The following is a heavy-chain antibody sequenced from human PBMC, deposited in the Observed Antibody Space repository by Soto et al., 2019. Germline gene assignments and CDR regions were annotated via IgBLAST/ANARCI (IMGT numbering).Heavy chain of an antibody. CDR2: IDPKNGGT. CDR1: GYSISAYY. Sequence: ASVKVSSKSSGYSISAYYIHWVRQAPGQGLEWMGWIDPKNGGTVSAQKFQGRLTMTRDTSISTVYMDLSGLTSDDTALYYCGRDDYGIFPYWGQGSLVPVP. CDR3: GRDDYGIFPY. J-gene: IGHJ4*02. V-gene: IGHV1-2*02. D-gene: IGHD3-10*01.